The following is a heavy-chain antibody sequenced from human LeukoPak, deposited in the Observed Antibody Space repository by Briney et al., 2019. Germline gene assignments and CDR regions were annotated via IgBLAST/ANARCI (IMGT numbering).Heavy chain of an antibody. CDR1: GFTSSNYA. D-gene: IGHD5-12*01. V-gene: IGHV3-23*01. CDR2: LIGSSGST. J-gene: IGHJ4*02. CDR3: AKGAYDYIEIGYFDA. Sequence: GGSLRLSCAASGFTSSNYAMNWVRQAPGKGLEWVSVLIGSSGSTDYADSVKGRFTISRDNSKNTVFLQMNSLRAEDTAIYYCAKGAYDYIEIGYFDAWGQGTLVTVSS.